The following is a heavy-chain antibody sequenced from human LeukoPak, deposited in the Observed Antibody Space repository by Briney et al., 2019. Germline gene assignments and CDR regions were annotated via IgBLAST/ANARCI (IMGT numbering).Heavy chain of an antibody. CDR1: GFTFSRYW. D-gene: IGHD3-16*01. CDR3: ASGGPLIMVTFGGVDY. J-gene: IGHJ4*02. V-gene: IGHV3-7*01. CDR2: MNQDGSEI. Sequence: GGSLRLSCVGSGFTFSRYWLNWVRQAPGKGLEWVANMNQDGSEIYYLGSVKGRFTISRDNSKNTLYLQMSSLRPEDTAVYFCASGGPLIMVTFGGVDYCGQGTLVTVSS.